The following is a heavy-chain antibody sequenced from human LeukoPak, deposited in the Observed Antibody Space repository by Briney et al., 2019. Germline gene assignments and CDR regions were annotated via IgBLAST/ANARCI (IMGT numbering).Heavy chain of an antibody. Sequence: GGSLRLSCSASGFTFSGSAMSWVRQAPGKGLEWVSVIYSGGSTYYADSVKGRFTISRDNSKNTLYLQMNSLRAEDTAVYYCAREGPYYYDSSGYQPHYDYWGQGTLVTVSS. CDR1: GFTFSGSA. V-gene: IGHV3-66*01. CDR3: AREGPYYYDSSGYQPHYDY. J-gene: IGHJ4*02. D-gene: IGHD3-22*01. CDR2: IYSGGST.